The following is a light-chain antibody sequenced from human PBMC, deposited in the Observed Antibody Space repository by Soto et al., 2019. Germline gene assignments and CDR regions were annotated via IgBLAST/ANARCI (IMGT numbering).Light chain of an antibody. J-gene: IGKJ1*01. Sequence: EIVMTQSPATLSVAPGERATLSCRASQSVSSNLAWYQQKPGQAPRLLIYGASSRATGITDRFSGSGSGTEFTLTISRLEPEDFAVYYCQQYGSSSWTFGQGTTVDIK. CDR3: QQYGSSSWT. V-gene: IGKV3-20*01. CDR2: GAS. CDR1: QSVSSN.